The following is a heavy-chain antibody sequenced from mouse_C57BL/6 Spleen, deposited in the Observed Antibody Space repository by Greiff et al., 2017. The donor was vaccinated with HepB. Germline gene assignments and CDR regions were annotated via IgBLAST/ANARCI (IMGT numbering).Heavy chain of an antibody. CDR2: ISSGSSTI. Sequence: EVMLVESGGGLVKPGGSLKLSCAASGFTFSDYGMHWVRQAPEKGLEWVAYISSGSSTIYYADPVKGRFTISRDNAKNTLFLQMTSLRSEDTAMYYCARKDGRSYWYFDVWGTGTTVTVSS. V-gene: IGHV5-17*01. CDR3: ARKDGRSYWYFDV. D-gene: IGHD1-1*01. CDR1: GFTFSDYG. J-gene: IGHJ1*03.